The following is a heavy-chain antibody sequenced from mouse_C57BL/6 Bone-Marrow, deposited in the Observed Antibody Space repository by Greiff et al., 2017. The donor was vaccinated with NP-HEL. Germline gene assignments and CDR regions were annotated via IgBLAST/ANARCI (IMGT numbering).Heavy chain of an antibody. V-gene: IGHV5-4*01. CDR1: GFTFSSYA. CDR3: ARDQAYYSNYVGYWYFDV. D-gene: IGHD2-5*01. J-gene: IGHJ1*03. CDR2: ISDGGSYT. Sequence: EVKVVESGGGLVKPGGSLKLSCAASGFTFSSYAMSWVRQTPEKRLEWVATISDGGSYTYYPDHVKGGFTISSDNAKNNLYLQMSHLKSDDTAMYYCARDQAYYSNYVGYWYFDVWGTGTTVTVSS.